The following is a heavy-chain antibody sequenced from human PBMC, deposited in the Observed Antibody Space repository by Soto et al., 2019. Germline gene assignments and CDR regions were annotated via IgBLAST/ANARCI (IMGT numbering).Heavy chain of an antibody. V-gene: IGHV3-23*01. CDR1: GFTFSSYA. CDR2: ISGSGGST. J-gene: IGHJ4*02. Sequence: GGSLRLSCAASGFTFSSYAMSWVRQAPGKGLEWVSAISGSGGSTYYEDSVKGRFTISRDNSKNTLSRQMNSLRAEDTAVYYCAKADRGYDFWRGPTPFYYWGQGTLVTVSS. D-gene: IGHD3-3*01. CDR3: AKADRGYDFWRGPTPFYY.